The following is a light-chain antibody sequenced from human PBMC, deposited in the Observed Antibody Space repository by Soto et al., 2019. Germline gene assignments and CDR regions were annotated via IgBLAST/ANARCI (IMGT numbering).Light chain of an antibody. Sequence: EIVLTQSPGTLSLSPGERATLSCRASQSVSSSYLAWYQQKPGQAPRLLIYGASSRVTGIPDRFSGSGSGTDFTLTISRLEPEDFAVYYCQQYGSSAWTFGQGTKV. CDR2: GAS. J-gene: IGKJ1*01. CDR1: QSVSSSY. CDR3: QQYGSSAWT. V-gene: IGKV3-20*01.